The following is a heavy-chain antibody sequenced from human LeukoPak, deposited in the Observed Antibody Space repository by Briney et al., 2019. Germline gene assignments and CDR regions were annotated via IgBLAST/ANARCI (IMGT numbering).Heavy chain of an antibody. V-gene: IGHV3-48*01. J-gene: IGHJ4*02. CDR2: ISSSSSTI. D-gene: IGHD2/OR15-2a*01. CDR3: AKIGANLDY. Sequence: GGSLRLSCAASGFTFSSYSMNWVRQAPGKGLEWVSYISSSSSTIFYADSVKGRFTISRDNAKNSLYLQMNSLRAEDTAVYYCAKIGANLDYWGQGTLVTVSS. CDR1: GFTFSSYS.